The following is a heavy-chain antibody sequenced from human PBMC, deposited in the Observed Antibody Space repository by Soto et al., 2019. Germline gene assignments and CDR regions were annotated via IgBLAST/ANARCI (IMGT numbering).Heavy chain of an antibody. CDR1: GGSISGYY. D-gene: IGHD2-21*02. CDR3: ARDLWGYCGTDCYPLDV. J-gene: IGHJ6*02. CDR2: MYNAGST. Sequence: SETLSLTCTVSGGSISGYYWSWIRQPPGKGLEWIGYMYNAGSTVYNPSFKSRVTISVDTSKNQFSLKLNSVTAADTAVYYCARDLWGYCGTDCYPLDVWGQGTTVT. V-gene: IGHV4-59*01.